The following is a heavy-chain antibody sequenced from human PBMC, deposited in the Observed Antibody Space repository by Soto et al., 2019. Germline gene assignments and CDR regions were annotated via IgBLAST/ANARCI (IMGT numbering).Heavy chain of an antibody. D-gene: IGHD1-1*01. J-gene: IGHJ4*02. V-gene: IGHV4-31*03. Sequence: PSETLSLTCTVSGGSISSGGYYWSWIRQHPGKGLEWIGYIYYSGSTYYNPSLKSRVTMSVDTSKSQFSLRLSSVTAADTAVYYCARATGTLRSRNCDYWGQGSLVTVSS. CDR1: GGSISSGGYY. CDR3: ARATGTLRSRNCDY. CDR2: IYYSGST.